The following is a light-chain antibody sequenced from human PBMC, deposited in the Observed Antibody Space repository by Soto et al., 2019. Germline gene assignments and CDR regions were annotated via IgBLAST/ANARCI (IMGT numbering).Light chain of an antibody. V-gene: IGKV3-11*01. CDR3: QQRSQWPPMT. Sequence: EIVLTQSPATLSLSPGETATRSCVSSQRISTYLAWYQVKPGQAPRLLIYDASIRATGVPARFSGSGSGTDFSLTISSLEPEDVAVYYCQQRSQWPPMTFGQGTRLEIK. CDR2: DAS. J-gene: IGKJ5*01. CDR1: QRISTY.